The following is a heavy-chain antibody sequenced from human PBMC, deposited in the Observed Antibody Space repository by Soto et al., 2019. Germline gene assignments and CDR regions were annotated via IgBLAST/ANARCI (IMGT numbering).Heavy chain of an antibody. D-gene: IGHD2-21*01. CDR2: IYYSGST. CDR1: GGSISSGGYY. Sequence: QVQLQESGPGLVKPSQTLSLTCTVSGGSISSGGYYWSWIRQHPGKGLEWIGYIYYSGSTYYNPYLKSRVTLSVDTSKNQFSLKLSSVTAADTAVYYCAASCVGCGGFNYYGMDVWGQGTTVTVSS. J-gene: IGHJ6*02. V-gene: IGHV4-31*03. CDR3: AASCVGCGGFNYYGMDV.